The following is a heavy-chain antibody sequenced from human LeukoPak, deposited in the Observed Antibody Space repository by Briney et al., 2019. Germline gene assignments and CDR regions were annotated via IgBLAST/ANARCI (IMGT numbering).Heavy chain of an antibody. D-gene: IGHD3-3*01. CDR1: GYTFTDYY. J-gene: IGHJ4*02. Sequence: ASVTVSCKASGYTFTDYYIQWVRQAPGHAPEWMGWINPVSGDTKFAQKFEGWVTLTRDTSISTAYMELNGLTSGDTAVYFCAGQRIRGVAPLDFWGQGTLVTVSS. V-gene: IGHV1-2*04. CDR2: INPVSGDT. CDR3: AGQRIRGVAPLDF.